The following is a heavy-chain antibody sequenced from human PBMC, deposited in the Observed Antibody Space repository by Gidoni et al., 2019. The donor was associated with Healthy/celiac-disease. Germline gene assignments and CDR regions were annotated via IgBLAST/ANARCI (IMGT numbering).Heavy chain of an antibody. D-gene: IGHD3-3*01. CDR3: AKDQVTYYDFWSGPGLGFDY. CDR2: ISGSGGST. V-gene: IGHV3-23*01. CDR1: GFTFRSYA. Sequence: EVTLLEAGGGLVQPGGSLRLSCAASGFTFRSYAMSWVRQAPGTGLEWVSAISGSGGSTYYADSVKGRFTISRDNSKNTLYLQMNSLRAEDTAVYYCAKDQVTYYDFWSGPGLGFDYWGQGTLVTVSS. J-gene: IGHJ4*02.